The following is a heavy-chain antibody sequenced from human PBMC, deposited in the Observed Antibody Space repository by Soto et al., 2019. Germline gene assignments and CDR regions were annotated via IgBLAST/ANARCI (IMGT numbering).Heavy chain of an antibody. D-gene: IGHD4-4*01. J-gene: IGHJ6*02. V-gene: IGHV1-69*01. CDR1: GGTFSSYA. CDR3: ARGKEGTVTTGGPYYYYYGMDV. Sequence: QVQLVQSGAEVKKSGSSVKVSCKASGGTFSSYAISWVRQAPGQGLEWMGGIIPIFGTANYAQKFQGRVTITADESTSTAYMDLSSLRSEDTAVYYCARGKEGTVTTGGPYYYYYGMDVWGQGTTVTVSS. CDR2: IIPIFGTA.